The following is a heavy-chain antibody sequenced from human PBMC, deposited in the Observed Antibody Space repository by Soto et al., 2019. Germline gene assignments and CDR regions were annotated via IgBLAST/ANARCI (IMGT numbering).Heavy chain of an antibody. CDR3: ARALHYYDSSGYIFDP. Sequence: SETLSLTCTVSGGSISSYYWSWIRQPPGKGLEWIGYIYYSGSTNYNPSLKSRVTISVDTSKNQFSLKLSSVTAADTAVYYCARALHYYDSSGYIFDPWGQGTLVTVPQ. CDR1: GGSISSYY. D-gene: IGHD3-22*01. CDR2: IYYSGST. J-gene: IGHJ5*02. V-gene: IGHV4-59*01.